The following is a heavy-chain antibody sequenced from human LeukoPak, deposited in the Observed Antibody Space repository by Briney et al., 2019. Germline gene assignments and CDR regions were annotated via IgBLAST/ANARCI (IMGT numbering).Heavy chain of an antibody. CDR3: ARDPLSTNDFDI. V-gene: IGHV4-59*12. Sequence: SETLSLTCTVSGGSITNSYWNWIRQSPGKGLEWIGYINYSGSTNYNPSLKSRVTISVDTSKNQFSLKLSPMTAADTAVYFCARDPLSTNDFDIWGQGTMVTVSS. D-gene: IGHD1-1*01. CDR1: GGSITNSY. J-gene: IGHJ3*02. CDR2: INYSGST.